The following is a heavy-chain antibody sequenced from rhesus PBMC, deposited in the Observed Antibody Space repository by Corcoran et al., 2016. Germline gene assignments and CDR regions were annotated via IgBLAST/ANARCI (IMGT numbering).Heavy chain of an antibody. CDR3: ARKYLYNGFDV. D-gene: IGHD1-38*01. Sequence: LQLQESGPGLVKPSETLSLTCAVSGGSISSDYWSWICQPPGKGLEWNGRMYGSGASTDYNPSLKRRVTISTDTCKNQFSLKLNSVTAADTAVYYCARKYLYNGFDVWGPGVLVTVSS. J-gene: IGHJ5-1*01. CDR2: MYGSGAST. CDR1: GGSISSDY. V-gene: IGHV4-173*01.